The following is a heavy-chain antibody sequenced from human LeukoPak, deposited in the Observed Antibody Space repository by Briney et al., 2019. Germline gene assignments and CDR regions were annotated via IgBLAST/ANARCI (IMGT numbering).Heavy chain of an antibody. CDR2: INQGGET. V-gene: IGHV3-7*01. Sequence: GGSLRLSCEASGFTFGTFWMSWVRQAPGKGLEWVANINQGGETDYVDSVKGRFTIARDDSKSLLYLQMNSLRPEDTAMYFCARDKGGMVPFDHWGQGTLVTVSS. CDR1: GFTFGTFW. J-gene: IGHJ4*02. D-gene: IGHD3-10*01. CDR3: ARDKGGMVPFDH.